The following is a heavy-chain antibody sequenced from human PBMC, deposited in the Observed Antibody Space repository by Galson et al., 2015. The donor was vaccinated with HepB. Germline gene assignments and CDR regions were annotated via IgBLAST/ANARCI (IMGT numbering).Heavy chain of an antibody. V-gene: IGHV3-30-3*01. CDR3: ATILVVDDAFDI. J-gene: IGHJ3*02. CDR1: GFTFSSYA. D-gene: IGHD3-22*01. Sequence: SLRLACAASGFTFSSYAMHWVRQAPGKGLEWVAVISYDGSNKYYADAVKGRFTISRDNSKNTLYLQMNSLRAEDTAVYYCATILVVDDAFDIWGQGTMVTVSS. CDR2: ISYDGSNK.